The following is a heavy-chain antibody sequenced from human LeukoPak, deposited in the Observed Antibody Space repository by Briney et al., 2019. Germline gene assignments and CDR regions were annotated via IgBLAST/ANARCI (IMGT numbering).Heavy chain of an antibody. CDR2: INPNSGGT. CDR3: ARALTVTTPYFDY. J-gene: IGHJ4*02. D-gene: IGHD4-17*01. V-gene: IGHV1-2*02. CDR1: GYTXTGYY. Sequence: ASVKVSCKASGYTXTGYYMHWVRQAPGQGLEWMEWINPNSGGTNYAQKFQGRVTMTRDTSISTAYMELSRLRSDDTAVYYCARALTVTTPYFDYWGQGTLVTVSS.